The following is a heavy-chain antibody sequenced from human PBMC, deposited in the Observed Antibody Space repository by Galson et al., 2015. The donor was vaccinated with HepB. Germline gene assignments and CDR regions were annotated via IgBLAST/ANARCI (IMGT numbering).Heavy chain of an antibody. CDR2: ISGSGGST. CDR1: GFTFSSYA. V-gene: IGHV3-23*01. D-gene: IGHD4-23*01. CDR3: AKDRIGGPYRGSIDY. J-gene: IGHJ4*02. Sequence: SLRLSCAASGFTFSSYAMSWVRQAPGKGLEWVSAISGSGGSTYYADSVKGRFTISRDNSKNTLYLQMNSLRAEDTAVYYCAKDRIGGPYRGSIDYWGQGTLVTVSS.